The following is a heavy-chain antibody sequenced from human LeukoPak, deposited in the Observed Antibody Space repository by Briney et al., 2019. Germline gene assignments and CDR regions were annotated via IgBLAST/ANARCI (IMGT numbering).Heavy chain of an antibody. CDR2: ISYDGNNK. V-gene: IGHV3-30*13. CDR1: GFTFSSYG. J-gene: IGHJ4*02. CDR3: ARVGGSSPAY. D-gene: IGHD6-6*01. Sequence: GGSLRLSCVASGFTFSSYGMHWVRQAPGKGLEWVAIISYDGNNKYYADSVMGRFTISRDNSKNRLYLQMNSLRTEDTAVYYCARVGGSSPAYWGQGTLVTVSS.